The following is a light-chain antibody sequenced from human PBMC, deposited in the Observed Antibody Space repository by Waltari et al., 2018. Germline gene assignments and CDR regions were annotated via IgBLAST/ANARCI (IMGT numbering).Light chain of an antibody. CDR1: QSVSRA. J-gene: IGKJ1*01. CDR3: QHYVRLPVT. V-gene: IGKV3-20*01. Sequence: EIVLTQSPGTLSLSPGERVILSCRVSQSVSRALAWYQQKPGQAPRLLIYGASNRATGIPDRCSGSGSGTDFSLTISRLEPEDFAVYYCQHYVRLPVTFGQGTKVEIK. CDR2: GAS.